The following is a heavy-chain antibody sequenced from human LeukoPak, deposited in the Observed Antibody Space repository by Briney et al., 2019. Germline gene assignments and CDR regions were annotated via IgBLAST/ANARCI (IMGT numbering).Heavy chain of an antibody. CDR2: IYHSGST. V-gene: IGHV4-30-2*01. D-gene: IGHD6-13*01. CDR3: ARGLPIAAAVLYDH. Sequence: SETLSLTCAVSGGSISSGGYSWSWIRQPPGKGLEWIGYIYHSGSTYYNPSLKSRVTISVDRSKNQFSLKLSSVTAADTAVYYCARGLPIAAAVLYDHWGQGTLVTVSS. J-gene: IGHJ4*02. CDR1: GGSISSGGYS.